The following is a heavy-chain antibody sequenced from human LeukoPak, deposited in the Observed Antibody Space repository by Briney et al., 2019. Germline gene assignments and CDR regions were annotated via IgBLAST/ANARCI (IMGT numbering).Heavy chain of an antibody. CDR2: ISWNSGSI. D-gene: IGHD5-24*01. Sequence: GGSLRLSCAASGFTFDDYAMHWVRQAPGKGLEWVSGISWNSGSIGYADSVRGRFTISRDNSKNTLYLQMGSLRAEDMAVYYCARDNHEMATIPLDYWGQGTLVTVSS. CDR3: ARDNHEMATIPLDY. J-gene: IGHJ4*02. CDR1: GFTFDDYA. V-gene: IGHV3-9*03.